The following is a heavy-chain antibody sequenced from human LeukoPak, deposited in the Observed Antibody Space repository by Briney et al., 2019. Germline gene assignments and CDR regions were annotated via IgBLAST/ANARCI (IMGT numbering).Heavy chain of an antibody. D-gene: IGHD4-23*01. J-gene: IGHJ4*02. V-gene: IGHV4-4*02. CDR2: IYHSGST. Sequence: SGTLSLTCAVSGGSISSSNWWSWVRQPPGKGLEWIGEIYHSGSTNYNPSPKSRVTISVDKSKNQFSLKLSSVTAADTAVYYCARSTTVVTPDWGIYFDYWGQGTLVTVSS. CDR3: ARSTTVVTPDWGIYFDY. CDR1: GGSISSSNW.